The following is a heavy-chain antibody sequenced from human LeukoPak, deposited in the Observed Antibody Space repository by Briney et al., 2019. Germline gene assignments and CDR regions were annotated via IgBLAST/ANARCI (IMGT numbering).Heavy chain of an antibody. D-gene: IGHD1-1*01. V-gene: IGHV3-30*02. CDR1: GFTFSSYG. Sequence: PGGSLRLSCAASGFTFSSYGMHWVRQAPGKGLEWVAFIRYDGSNKYYADSVKGRFTISRDNSKNTLYLQMNSLRAEDTAVYYCAREWELASLHYYMDVWGEGTTVTVSS. J-gene: IGHJ6*03. CDR3: AREWELASLHYYMDV. CDR2: IRYDGSNK.